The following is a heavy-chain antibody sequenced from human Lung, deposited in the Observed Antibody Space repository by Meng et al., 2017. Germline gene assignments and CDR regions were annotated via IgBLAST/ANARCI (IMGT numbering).Heavy chain of an antibody. V-gene: IGHV3-15*01. D-gene: IGHD6-13*01. J-gene: IGHJ4*02. CDR2: IKSNSDGGTT. Sequence: LVGSGGGLVRPGGSLGRSCVASGGMFRNLWMTWVSQAPGKGLEWVGRIKSNSDGGTTDYAAPVKGRFTISRDDSKNTLYLQMNSLITEDTAVYFCATGAAAADHWGQGTLVTVSS. CDR1: GGMFRNLW. CDR3: ATGAAAADH.